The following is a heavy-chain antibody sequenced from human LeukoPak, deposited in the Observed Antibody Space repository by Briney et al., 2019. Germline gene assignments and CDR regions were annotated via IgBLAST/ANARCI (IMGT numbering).Heavy chain of an antibody. V-gene: IGHV4-59*01. CDR3: ARGTVVVAATLPYYYYYYMDV. CDR1: GGSINSYY. J-gene: IGHJ6*03. CDR2: IYYSGST. D-gene: IGHD2-15*01. Sequence: SETLSLTCTVSGGSINSYYWSWIRQPPGKGLDWIGDIYYSGSTNYNPSLKSRVTISVDTSKNQFSLKLSSVTAADTAVCYCARGTVVVAATLPYYYYYYMDVWGKGTTVTVSS.